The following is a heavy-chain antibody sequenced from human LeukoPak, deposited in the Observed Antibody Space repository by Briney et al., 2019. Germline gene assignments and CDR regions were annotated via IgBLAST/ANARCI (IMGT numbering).Heavy chain of an antibody. V-gene: IGHV3-23*01. CDR2: ITSLVETT. J-gene: IGHJ4*02. Sequence: GGSLRLSXAASGFTLRNYAMSWVRQAPGEGLEWVSGITSLVETTYYADSVKGRFTISRDDSKNTLYLQMHSLRAEDTAVYCCAKDYSSGWFLDSWGQGTLVTVSS. CDR1: GFTLRNYA. CDR3: AKDYSSGWFLDS. D-gene: IGHD6-19*01.